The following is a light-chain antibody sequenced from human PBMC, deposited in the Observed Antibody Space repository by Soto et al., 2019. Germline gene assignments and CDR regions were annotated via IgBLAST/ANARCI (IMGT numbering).Light chain of an antibody. CDR2: KNN. CDR1: TSNIGSNA. J-gene: IGLJ3*02. V-gene: IGLV1-44*01. CDR3: AAWDDSLHGVA. Sequence: QSVLTQPPSASGTPGQSVTLSCSGSTSNIGSNAVNWYQQLPGTAPKLLIYKNNHRPSGVPDRFSGSKFGTSASLAISGLQSEDEADYHCAAWDDSLHGVAFGGGTKLTVL.